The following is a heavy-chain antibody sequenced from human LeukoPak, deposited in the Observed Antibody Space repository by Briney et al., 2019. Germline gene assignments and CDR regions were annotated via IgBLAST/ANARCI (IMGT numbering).Heavy chain of an antibody. CDR3: ARVWAWGSGNYFDN. J-gene: IGHJ4*02. V-gene: IGHV3-20*04. D-gene: IGHD7-27*01. Sequence: PGGSLRLSCAASGFTFSSYWMHWVRQAPGKGLEWVSAIRGDAGSTGYADSVKGRFTISRDNAKNSLYLQMNSLRVEDTALYYCARVWAWGSGNYFDNWGQGTLVTVSS. CDR2: IRGDAGST. CDR1: GFTFSSYW.